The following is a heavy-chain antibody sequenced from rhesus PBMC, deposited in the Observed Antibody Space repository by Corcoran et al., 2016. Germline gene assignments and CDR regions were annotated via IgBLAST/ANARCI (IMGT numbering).Heavy chain of an antibody. CDR2: IVPLVGVT. D-gene: IGHD2-21*01. V-gene: IGHV1-151*01. CDR3: ASASEYCTGSGCYASLDV. J-gene: IGHJ5-2*02. Sequence: GGIVPLVGVTNYAQKFQGRVTITADTSTSTAYMELSSLRSEDTAVYYCASASEYCTGSGCYASLDVWGRGVLVTVSS.